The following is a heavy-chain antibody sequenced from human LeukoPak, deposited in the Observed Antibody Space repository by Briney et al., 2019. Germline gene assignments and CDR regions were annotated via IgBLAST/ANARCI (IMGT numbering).Heavy chain of an antibody. CDR3: ARDREARRYQDLDY. Sequence: GGSLRLSCAASGFTFSGYWMSWVRQAPGKGLEWVANIKEDGSEKYYVDSVKGRFTISRDNAKSSLYLQMNSLRAEDTAVYYCARDREARRYQDLDYWGQGTLVTVSS. D-gene: IGHD6-6*01. V-gene: IGHV3-7*01. CDR2: IKEDGSEK. J-gene: IGHJ4*02. CDR1: GFTFSGYW.